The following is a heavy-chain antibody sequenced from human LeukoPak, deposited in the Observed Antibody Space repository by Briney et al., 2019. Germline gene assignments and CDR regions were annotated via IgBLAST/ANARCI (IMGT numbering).Heavy chain of an antibody. CDR2: IYYSGST. V-gene: IGHV4-61*05. D-gene: IGHD6-13*01. CDR3: ARSIAAAGTGWFDP. Sequence: SETLFLTCTVSGGSISSSSYYWGWIRQPPGKGLEWIGYIYYSGSTNYNPSLKSRVTISVDTSKNQFSLKLSSVTAADMAVYYCARSIAAAGTGWFDPWGQGTLVTVSS. CDR1: GGSISSSSYY. J-gene: IGHJ5*02.